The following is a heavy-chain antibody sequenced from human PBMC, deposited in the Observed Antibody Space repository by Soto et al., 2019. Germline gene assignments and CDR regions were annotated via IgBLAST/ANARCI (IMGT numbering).Heavy chain of an antibody. J-gene: IGHJ5*02. D-gene: IGHD6-13*01. Sequence: GGSLRLSCAASGFIVSSNYMTWVRQAPGKGLGWVSVIYSDGSTYYADSVKGRFSISRHSSKNTLYLQMNSLRAEDTAVYYCARVGYSSNWPLLLNWFDPWGQGTLVTVSS. CDR1: GFIVSSNY. CDR2: IYSDGST. CDR3: ARVGYSSNWPLLLNWFDP. V-gene: IGHV3-53*04.